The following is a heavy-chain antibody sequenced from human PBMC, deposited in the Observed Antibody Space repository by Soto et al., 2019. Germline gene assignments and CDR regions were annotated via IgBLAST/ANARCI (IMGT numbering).Heavy chain of an antibody. CDR2: ISWNGGNI. D-gene: IGHD3-22*01. J-gene: IGHJ4*02. V-gene: IGHV3-9*01. CDR1: GFTFDDYS. Sequence: GGSLRLSCAASGFTFDDYSMHWVRQVLGKGLEWVSGISWNGGNIVYADSVKGRFTISRDNAKNCLYLQMNSLRPEDTALYYCAKGRSMITVINFFDCWGQGTPVPVSS. CDR3: AKGRSMITVINFFDC.